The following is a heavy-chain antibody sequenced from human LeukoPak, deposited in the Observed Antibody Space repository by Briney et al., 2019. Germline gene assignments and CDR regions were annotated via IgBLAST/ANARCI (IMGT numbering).Heavy chain of an antibody. V-gene: IGHV4-4*07. CDR3: ATGGLNDYGDSSTFDY. D-gene: IGHD4-17*01. CDR2: IYTSGST. J-gene: IGHJ4*02. Sequence: SETLSLTCTVSDGSISSYYWSWIRQPAGKGLEWIGRIYTSGSTNYNPSLKSRVTMSVDTSKNQFSLKLSSVTAADTAVYYCATGGLNDYGDSSTFDYWGQGTLVTVSS. CDR1: DGSISSYY.